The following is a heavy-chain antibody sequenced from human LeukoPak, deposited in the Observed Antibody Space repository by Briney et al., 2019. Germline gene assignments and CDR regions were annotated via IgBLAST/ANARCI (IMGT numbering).Heavy chain of an antibody. J-gene: IGHJ4*02. CDR3: ARIWFGLRRLYYFDY. D-gene: IGHD3-10*01. V-gene: IGHV4-59*01. CDR1: GDSISSYY. Sequence: PSETLSLTCTVSGDSISSYYWSWIRQPPGKGLEWIGYIYYSGYTNYNPSLKSRVTISVDTSKNQFSLKLSSVTAADTAVYFCARIWFGLRRLYYFDYWGQGTLVTVSS. CDR2: IYYSGYT.